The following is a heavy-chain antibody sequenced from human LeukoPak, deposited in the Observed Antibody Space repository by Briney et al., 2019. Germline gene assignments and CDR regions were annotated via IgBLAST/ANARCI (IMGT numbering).Heavy chain of an antibody. CDR3: ARDRTYSYVDAFDI. Sequence: GGSLRLSCAASGFTFSNYGMHWVRQAPGKGLEWVAFIRFDGSNKFYADSVKGRFTISRDDAKNSLDLQMNSLRAEDTAVYYCARDRTYSYVDAFDIWGQGTMVTVSS. CDR1: GFTFSNYG. D-gene: IGHD5-18*01. J-gene: IGHJ3*02. CDR2: IRFDGSNK. V-gene: IGHV3-30*02.